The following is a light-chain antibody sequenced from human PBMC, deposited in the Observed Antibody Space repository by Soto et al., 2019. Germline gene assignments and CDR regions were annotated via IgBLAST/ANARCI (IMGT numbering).Light chain of an antibody. V-gene: IGKV2-30*02. CDR3: MRATRLRWT. CDR2: EVS. CDR1: QSLIHSDGSTY. J-gene: IGKJ1*01. Sequence: DVVMTQSPLSLPVTLGQPASISCTSSQSLIHSDGSTYLSGFQQRPGQSPRRLIYEVSDRYSGVXDXXGGEGSGTYSTIKISGVAAATGRVSYCMRATRLRWTWGYGAAVQIE.